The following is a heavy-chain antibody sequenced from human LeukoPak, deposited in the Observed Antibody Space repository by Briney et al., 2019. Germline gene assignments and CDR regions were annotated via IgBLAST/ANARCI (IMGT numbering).Heavy chain of an antibody. V-gene: IGHV3-66*01. CDR2: IYSGGST. J-gene: IGHJ4*02. CDR3: ASTYYGSGSYFAY. CDR1: GFTVSSNY. Sequence: GGSLRLSCAASGFTVSSNYMSWVRQAPGKGLEWVSVIYSGGSTYYADSVKGRFTISRDNSKNTLYLQMNSLRAEVTAVYYCASTYYGSGSYFAYWGQGTLVTVSS. D-gene: IGHD3-10*01.